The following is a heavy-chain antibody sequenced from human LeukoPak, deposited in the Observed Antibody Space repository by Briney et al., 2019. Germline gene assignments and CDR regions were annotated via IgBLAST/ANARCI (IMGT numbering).Heavy chain of an antibody. CDR3: ARDRGGYSGYDLDY. D-gene: IGHD5-12*01. CDR2: ISGSGDRT. J-gene: IGHJ4*02. Sequence: GGSLRLSCAGSEFTFSSYAMSWVRQAPGKGLEWVSGISGSGDRTLYADSVKGQFTISRDNSENTLYLQMNSLRADDTAVYYCARDRGGYSGYDLDYWGQGILVTVSS. V-gene: IGHV3-23*01. CDR1: EFTFSSYA.